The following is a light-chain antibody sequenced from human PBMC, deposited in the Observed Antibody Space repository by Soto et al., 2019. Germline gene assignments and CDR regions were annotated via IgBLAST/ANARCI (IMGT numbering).Light chain of an antibody. CDR1: GSNVGTSY. J-gene: IGLJ3*02. V-gene: IGLV1-47*01. Sequence: QSVLTQPPSASGTPGQRVTISCSGSGSNVGTSYVYWYQQLPGTAPKLLIYANNQRPSGVPDRFSGSKSGTSASLAISGLRSDDEADYYCAAWDDSLSGRVFGGGTKVTVL. CDR2: ANN. CDR3: AAWDDSLSGRV.